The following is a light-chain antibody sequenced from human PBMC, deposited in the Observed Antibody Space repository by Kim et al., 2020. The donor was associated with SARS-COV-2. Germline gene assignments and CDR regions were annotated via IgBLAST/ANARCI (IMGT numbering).Light chain of an antibody. Sequence: IVMTQSPVTLSVSPGERVTLSCRASQSVESTLAWYQQKPGQAPRLLIYDASTRATGIPVRFSGSGSGTEFTLTISSLQPEDFAVYYCQQYNNWPSWTFGPGTKLEI. CDR2: DAS. J-gene: IGKJ1*01. CDR1: QSVEST. V-gene: IGKV3-15*01. CDR3: QQYNNWPSWT.